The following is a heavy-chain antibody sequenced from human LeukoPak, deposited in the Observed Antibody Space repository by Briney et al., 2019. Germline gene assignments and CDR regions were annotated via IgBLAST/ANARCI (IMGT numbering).Heavy chain of an antibody. CDR1: GFTFNNYA. V-gene: IGHV3-23*01. CDR2: ISGSGGTT. D-gene: IGHD3-3*01. Sequence: GGSLRLSCAASGFTFNNYAMNWVRQAPGKGLEWVSVISGSGGTTYYADSVKGRFTISRDNTKNSMYLRVNSLRAEDTAVYYCARSPYYDFWSGPPSYFDYWGQGTLVTVSS. CDR3: ARSPYYDFWSGPPSYFDY. J-gene: IGHJ4*02.